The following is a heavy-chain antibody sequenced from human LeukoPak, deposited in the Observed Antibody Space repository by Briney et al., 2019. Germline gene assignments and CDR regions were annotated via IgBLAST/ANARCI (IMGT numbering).Heavy chain of an antibody. Sequence: PSETLSLTCTVSGLSINPYYWTWIRQPAGKGMEWIGRTIPASGSMNYNPSLKSRVTMSVHTSNNQLSLEMTSVTAADTAVYYCMKDGPSWGLLWGLGTLVTVSS. CDR2: TIPASGSM. J-gene: IGHJ4*02. V-gene: IGHV4-4*07. CDR1: GLSINPYY. D-gene: IGHD3-16*01. CDR3: MKDGPSWGLL.